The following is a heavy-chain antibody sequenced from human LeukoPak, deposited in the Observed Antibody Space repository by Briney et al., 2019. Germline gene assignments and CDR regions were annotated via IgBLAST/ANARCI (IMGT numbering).Heavy chain of an antibody. V-gene: IGHV4-4*07. CDR1: GGSISSYY. J-gene: IGHJ4*02. Sequence: SETLSLTCTVSGGSISSYYWTWIRQPAGKGLEWIGRNHTSGSTNSNPSLKSRVTMSVDTSKNQFSLKLSSVTAAGTAVYYCARDTYYYGSGTYYFNYWGRGTLVTVSS. CDR2: NHTSGST. D-gene: IGHD3-10*01. CDR3: ARDTYYYGSGTYYFNY.